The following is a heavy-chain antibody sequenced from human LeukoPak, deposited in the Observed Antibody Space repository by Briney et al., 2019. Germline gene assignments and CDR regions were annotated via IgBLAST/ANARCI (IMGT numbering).Heavy chain of an antibody. V-gene: IGHV1-46*01. CDR3: ARGPRITLIRGGQWYFYMDV. Sequence: ASVKVSCKASGYTFTSYYMHWVRQAPGQGLEWMGIINPSGGSTSYAQKFQGRVTMTRDTSTSTVYMELSSLRSEDTAVYYCARGPRITLIRGGQWYFYMDVWGKGTTVTISS. CDR1: GYTFTSYY. CDR2: INPSGGST. J-gene: IGHJ6*03. D-gene: IGHD3-10*01.